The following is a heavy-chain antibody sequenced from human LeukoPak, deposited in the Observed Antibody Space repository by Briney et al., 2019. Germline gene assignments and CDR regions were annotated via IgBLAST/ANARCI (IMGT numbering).Heavy chain of an antibody. Sequence: GSLRLSCAASGVTSSGYGMNSVRQAPGPGVEWVANIQQDESDKYYVGSVTGRFTISRDNAKNSLFLERNSLRAEDTAVYYCARDYACDYWGEGNLVTVSS. CDR3: ARDYACDY. CDR1: GVTSSGYG. J-gene: IGHJ4*02. D-gene: IGHD2-2*01. V-gene: IGHV3-7*04. CDR2: IQQDESDK.